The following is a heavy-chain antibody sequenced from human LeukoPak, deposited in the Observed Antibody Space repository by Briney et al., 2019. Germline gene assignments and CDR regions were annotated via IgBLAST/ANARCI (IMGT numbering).Heavy chain of an antibody. CDR2: IIPILGIA. D-gene: IGHD3-10*01. J-gene: IGHJ5*02. Sequence: GASVKVSCKASGGTFSSYAISWVRQAPGQGLEWMGRIIPILGIANYAQKFQGRVTITADKSTSTAYMELSSLTSDDTADYYCARGNYYGSGPLFDAWGLGTLVTVSA. CDR3: ARGNYYGSGPLFDA. V-gene: IGHV1-69*04. CDR1: GGTFSSYA.